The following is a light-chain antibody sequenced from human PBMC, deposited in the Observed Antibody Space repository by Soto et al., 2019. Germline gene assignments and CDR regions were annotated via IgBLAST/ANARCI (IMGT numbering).Light chain of an antibody. Sequence: DIQMTQSPSTLSASVGDRVTITCRASQFISSWLAWYQQKPGKVPKLLIFHASNLESGVPSRFSGSGSGTEFTLTISSLPPDDFATYYCQQYNSYPWTFGQGTKVEI. CDR2: HAS. V-gene: IGKV1-5*01. CDR1: QFISSW. J-gene: IGKJ1*01. CDR3: QQYNSYPWT.